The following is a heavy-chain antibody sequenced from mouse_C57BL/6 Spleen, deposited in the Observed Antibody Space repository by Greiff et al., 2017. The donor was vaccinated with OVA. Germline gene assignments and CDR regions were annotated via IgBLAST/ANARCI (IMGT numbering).Heavy chain of an antibody. CDR3: ARGDDARGFAY. J-gene: IGHJ3*01. CDR1: GYTFTSYW. D-gene: IGHD2-3*01. CDR2: IDPSDSYT. V-gene: IGHV1-69*01. Sequence: QVQLQQPGAELVMPGASVKLSCKASGYTFTSYWMHWVKQRPGQGLQWIGEIDPSDSYTYYNQQFKGKSTLTVDKSSSTAYMQLSSLTSEDSAVYYCARGDDARGFAYWGQGTLVTVSA.